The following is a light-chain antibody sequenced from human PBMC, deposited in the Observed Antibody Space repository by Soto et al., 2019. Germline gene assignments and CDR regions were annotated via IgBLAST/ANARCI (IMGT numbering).Light chain of an antibody. CDR1: QSVSSSY. J-gene: IGKJ1*01. CDR3: QQYGSSPPT. Sequence: EIVLTQSPGTLSLSPGERATLSCRASQSVSSSYLAWYQQKPGQAPRLLIYGASSRATGLPDRFSGRGSGTDFTLTISRLGPEDCAVYYCQQYGSSPPTFGQGTKVEIK. CDR2: GAS. V-gene: IGKV3-20*01.